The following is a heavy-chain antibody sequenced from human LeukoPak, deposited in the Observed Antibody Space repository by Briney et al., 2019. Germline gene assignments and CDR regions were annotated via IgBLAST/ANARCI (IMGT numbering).Heavy chain of an antibody. CDR2: ISGSGGST. CDR3: AKDWGDYYGSGSYYYYYYMDV. Sequence: GGSLRLSCAASGFTFSSYAMSWVRQAPGQGLEWVSAISGSGGSTYYADSVKGRFTISRDTSQHPLYLQMNSLRAEDTAVYYCAKDWGDYYGSGSYYYYYYMDVWGKGTTVTVSS. CDR1: GFTFSSYA. V-gene: IGHV3-23*01. D-gene: IGHD3-10*01. J-gene: IGHJ6*03.